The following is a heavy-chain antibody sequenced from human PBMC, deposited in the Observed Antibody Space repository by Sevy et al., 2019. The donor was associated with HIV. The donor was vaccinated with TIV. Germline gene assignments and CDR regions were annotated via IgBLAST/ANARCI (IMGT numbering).Heavy chain of an antibody. CDR3: ARDDCSRTSCYYGMDV. J-gene: IGHJ6*02. CDR2: IYQSGNT. CDR1: GYSISSGYY. D-gene: IGHD2-2*01. V-gene: IGHV4-38-2*02. Sequence: SETLSLMCAVSGYSISSGYYWGWIRQPPGKGLEWIGTIYQSGNTYYNPSLKSRVTISVDTPKNQLSLKLTSVTAADTAVYYCARDDCSRTSCYYGMDVWRQGTTVTVSS.